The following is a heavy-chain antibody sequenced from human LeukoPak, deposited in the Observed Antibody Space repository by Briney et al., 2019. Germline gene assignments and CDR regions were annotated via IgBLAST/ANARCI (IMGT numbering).Heavy chain of an antibody. J-gene: IGHJ4*02. CDR2: IYYSGST. D-gene: IGHD6-13*01. CDR3: AREAAAN. V-gene: IGHV4-39*02. CDR1: GGSISSSSYY. Sequence: SETLSLTCTVSGGSISSSSYYWGWIRQPPGKGLEWIGSIYYSGSTYYNPSLKSRVTISVDTSKNQFSLKLSSVTAADTAVYYCAREAAANWGQGTLVTVSS.